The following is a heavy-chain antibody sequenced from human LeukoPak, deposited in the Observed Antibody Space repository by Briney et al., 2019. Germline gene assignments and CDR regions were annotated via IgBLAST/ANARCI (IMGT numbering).Heavy chain of an antibody. CDR3: AKMRGQYYHSYYMDA. V-gene: IGHV3-23*01. CDR1: GFIFSNYA. Sequence: SGGSPRLSCAASGFIFSNYAMTWVRQAPGKGLEWVSYGGSGGSTYYADSVKGRFTVSGDNSKSTLYLQMNSLTAEDTAVYYCAKMRGQYYHSYYMDAWGKGTAVTVSS. J-gene: IGHJ6*03. CDR2: GGSGGST.